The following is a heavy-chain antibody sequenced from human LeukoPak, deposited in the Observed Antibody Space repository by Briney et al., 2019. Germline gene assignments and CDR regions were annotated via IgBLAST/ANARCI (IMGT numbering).Heavy chain of an antibody. CDR2: INPNSGGT. CDR3: ARDRWGLYYFDY. J-gene: IGHJ4*02. D-gene: IGHD3-16*01. V-gene: IGHV1-2*02. Sequence: GASVKVSCKASGYTFTGYYMHWVRQAPGQGLEWMGWINPNSGGTNYAQKFQGGVTMTRDTSISTAYMELSRLRSDDTAVYYCARDRWGLYYFDYWGQGTLVTVSS. CDR1: GYTFTGYY.